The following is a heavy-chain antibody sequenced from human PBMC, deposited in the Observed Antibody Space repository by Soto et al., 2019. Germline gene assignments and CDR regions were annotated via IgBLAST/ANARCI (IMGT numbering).Heavy chain of an antibody. Sequence: ASVKVSCKXSGYTFASYGFSWVRQAPGQGLEWVAWISANSGDTNSAQKFQDRVTLTTDTSTSTAYMDQRSLRSDDTAVYYCARDFRDSCRGTSCIYFDYWGQGTLVTVSS. J-gene: IGHJ4*02. CDR1: GYTFASYG. D-gene: IGHD2-2*01. CDR2: ISANSGDT. V-gene: IGHV1-18*01. CDR3: ARDFRDSCRGTSCIYFDY.